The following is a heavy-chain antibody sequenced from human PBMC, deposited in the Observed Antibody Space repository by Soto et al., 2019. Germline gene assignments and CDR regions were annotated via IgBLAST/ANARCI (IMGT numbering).Heavy chain of an antibody. J-gene: IGHJ4*02. CDR3: ARTYDSSGPFDY. CDR2: IWYDGSNK. Sequence: LRLSCAASGFTFSSYGMHWVRQAPGKGLEWVAVIWYDGSNKYYADSVKGRFTISRDNSKNTLYLQMNSLRAEDTAVYYCARTYDSSGPFDYWGQGTLVTVSS. CDR1: GFTFSSYG. D-gene: IGHD3-22*01. V-gene: IGHV3-33*01.